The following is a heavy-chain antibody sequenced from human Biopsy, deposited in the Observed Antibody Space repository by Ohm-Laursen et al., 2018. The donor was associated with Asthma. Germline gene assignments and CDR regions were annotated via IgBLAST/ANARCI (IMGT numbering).Heavy chain of an antibody. J-gene: IGHJ4*02. D-gene: IGHD2-2*01. Sequence: SMKVSCKSLGGTFNAYVIGWVRQAPGQGLEWMGGINSVFGTTTYPQKFQDRVTITADDSTSTVYMELSSLRSEDTAVYYCARKAGSCISRTCYSLDFWGQGTLVTVSS. CDR1: GGTFNAYV. V-gene: IGHV1-69*13. CDR2: INSVFGTT. CDR3: ARKAGSCISRTCYSLDF.